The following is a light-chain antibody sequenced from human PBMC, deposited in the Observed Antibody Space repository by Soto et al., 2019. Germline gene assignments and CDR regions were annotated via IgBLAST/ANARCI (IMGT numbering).Light chain of an antibody. V-gene: IGKV1-5*03. J-gene: IGKJ4*01. CDR2: EAS. CDR3: QQYNTFPLT. Sequence: DIQMTQSPSTLSASVGDRVTITCRASQSIRSWLAWYQQKPGKAPKVLIYEASTLESGVPSRFSGSGSGKEFTLTISSLQPDDFVTYYCQQYNTFPLTFGGGTKVEIK. CDR1: QSIRSW.